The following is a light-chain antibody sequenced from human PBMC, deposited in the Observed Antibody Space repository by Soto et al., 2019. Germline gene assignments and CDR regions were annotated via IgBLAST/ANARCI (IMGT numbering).Light chain of an antibody. Sequence: DIQMTQSPSTLSASVGDRVTITCRASQSISSWLAWYQQKPGKAPKLLIYKASSLESGVPPRFSGSGSGTEFTLTISSLQPDDSATYYCQQYNSYNTFGQGTKLEIK. V-gene: IGKV1-5*03. CDR1: QSISSW. CDR2: KAS. J-gene: IGKJ2*01. CDR3: QQYNSYNT.